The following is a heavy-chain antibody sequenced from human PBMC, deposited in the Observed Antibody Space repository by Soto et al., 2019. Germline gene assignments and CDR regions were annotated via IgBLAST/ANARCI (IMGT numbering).Heavy chain of an antibody. CDR3: ARGRYYDFWSGYYLYYYYYYGMDV. D-gene: IGHD3-3*01. J-gene: IGHJ6*02. V-gene: IGHV1-8*01. CDR1: GYSFTSCD. Sequence: SVKVHCKAFGYSFTSCDINWVRKTTGQGLEWMGWMDPNSGNTGYAQKFQCRVTMTRNTSISTAYMELSSLRSEDTAVYYCARGRYYDFWSGYYLYYYYYYGMDVWGQGTTVTVSS. CDR2: MDPNSGNT.